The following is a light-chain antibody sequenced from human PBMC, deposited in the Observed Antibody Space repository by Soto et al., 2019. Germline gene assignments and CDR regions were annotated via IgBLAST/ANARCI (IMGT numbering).Light chain of an antibody. V-gene: IGKV1-39*01. Sequence: DIQMTQSPSSLSASVGDRVTITCRASQSISRYLNWYQQKPGKAPRLLIYAASSLQSGVPSRFSGSGSGTDFTLTISSLQPDDFATYYCQQYNSYSFGQGTKV. J-gene: IGKJ1*01. CDR3: QQYNSYS. CDR1: QSISRY. CDR2: AAS.